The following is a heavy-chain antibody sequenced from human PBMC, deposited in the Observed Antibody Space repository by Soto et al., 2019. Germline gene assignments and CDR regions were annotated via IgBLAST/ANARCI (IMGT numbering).Heavy chain of an antibody. V-gene: IGHV5-10-1*01. CDR2: IDPSDSYT. CDR3: ARHRGSYYSNFDY. CDR1: GYSFTSYW. Sequence: PGESLKISCKGSGYSFTSYWISWVRQMPGKGLEWMGRIDPSDSYTNYSPSFQGHVTISADKSISTAYLQWSSLKASDTAMYYWARHRGSYYSNFDYWGQGTLVTVSS. J-gene: IGHJ4*02. D-gene: IGHD1-26*01.